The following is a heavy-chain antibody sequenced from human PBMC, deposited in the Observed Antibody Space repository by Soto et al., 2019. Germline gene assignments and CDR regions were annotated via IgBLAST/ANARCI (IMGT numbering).Heavy chain of an antibody. CDR3: AKDRDGAAAGPTKFYGMDV. D-gene: IGHD6-13*01. J-gene: IGHJ6*02. CDR2: ISGSGDST. CDR1: GFTFSSYA. V-gene: IGHV3-23*01. Sequence: EVQLLESGGGLVQPGGSLRLSCAASGFTFSSYAMSWVRQGPGTGLEWVSVISGSGDSTYYADSVTGRFTISRDNSKNTLYLQMNSLRAEDTAVYYCAKDRDGAAAGPTKFYGMDVWGQGTTVTVSS.